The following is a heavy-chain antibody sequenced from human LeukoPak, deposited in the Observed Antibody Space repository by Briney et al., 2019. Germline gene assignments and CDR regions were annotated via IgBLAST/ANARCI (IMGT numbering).Heavy chain of an antibody. D-gene: IGHD3-10*01. Sequence: ASVKVSCKASGGTFSSYAISWVRQAPGQGLEWMGGIIPIFGTANYAQKFQGRVTITADESTSTAYMELSSLRSEDTAVYYCAKDQGSGLGSYSWGYFDYWGQGTLVTVSS. J-gene: IGHJ4*02. CDR1: GGTFSSYA. CDR3: AKDQGSGLGSYSWGYFDY. V-gene: IGHV1-69*13. CDR2: IIPIFGTA.